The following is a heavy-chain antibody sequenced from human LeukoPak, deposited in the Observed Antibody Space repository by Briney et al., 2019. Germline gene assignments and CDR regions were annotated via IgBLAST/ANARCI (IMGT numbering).Heavy chain of an antibody. D-gene: IGHD3-22*01. CDR1: GYTFTSYG. CDR3: ARVKTKYYYDSSGNAFDI. J-gene: IGHJ3*02. CDR2: ISAYNGNT. Sequence: ASVKVSCKASGYTFTSYGISWVRQAPGQGLEWMGCISAYNGNTNYAQKLQGRVTMTTDTSTSTAYMELRSLRSDDTAVYYCARVKTKYYYDSSGNAFDIWGQGTMVTVSS. V-gene: IGHV1-18*01.